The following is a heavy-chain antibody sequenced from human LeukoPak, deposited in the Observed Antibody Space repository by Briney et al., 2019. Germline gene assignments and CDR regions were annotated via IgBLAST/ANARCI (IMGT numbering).Heavy chain of an antibody. Sequence: PGGSLRLSCAASGFSFSSYGVSWVRQGPGKGLEWVSTITGSGGNTDYAGSVKGRFTISRDNSKNTLYLQMHSLRAEDTAVYYCAVDWYDSSGYGTFDYWGQGTLVTVSS. J-gene: IGHJ4*02. CDR3: AVDWYDSSGYGTFDY. CDR2: ITGSGGNT. CDR1: GFSFSSYG. V-gene: IGHV3-23*01. D-gene: IGHD3-22*01.